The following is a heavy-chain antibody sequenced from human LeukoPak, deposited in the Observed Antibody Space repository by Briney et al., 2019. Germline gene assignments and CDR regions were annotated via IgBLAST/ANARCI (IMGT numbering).Heavy chain of an antibody. CDR3: AKDLDSNGFYYFDC. J-gene: IGHJ4*02. Sequence: GGSLRLSCAASGFTFSRYGMHWVRQAPGKGLEWVAVISYDGSNKYYADSVKGRFTISRDNSKNTLYLQMNSLRAEDTAVYYCAKDLDSNGFYYFDCWGQGTLVTVSS. V-gene: IGHV3-30*18. D-gene: IGHD6-19*01. CDR1: GFTFSRYG. CDR2: ISYDGSNK.